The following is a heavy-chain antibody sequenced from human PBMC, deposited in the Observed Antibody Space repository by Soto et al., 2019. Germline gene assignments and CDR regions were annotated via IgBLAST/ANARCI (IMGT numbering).Heavy chain of an antibody. J-gene: IGHJ6*02. CDR3: ANWRYTDPHAGTYYYGMDI. Sequence: QVQLVQSGAEVKKPGASVKVSCKASGGSFKSYAISWVRQAPGQGLEWLGGIMPIFGTADYAPKFQGRVTITADEDTTSAYMGLSSLPSEDTAVYYCANWRYTDPHAGTYYYGMDIWGQGTTVTVS. CDR1: GGSFKSYA. CDR2: IMPIFGTA. V-gene: IGHV1-69*12. D-gene: IGHD1-1*01.